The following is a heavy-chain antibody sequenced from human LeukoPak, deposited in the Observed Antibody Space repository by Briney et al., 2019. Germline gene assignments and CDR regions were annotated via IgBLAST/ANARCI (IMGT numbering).Heavy chain of an antibody. V-gene: IGHV7-4-1*02. CDR2: INTNTANP. D-gene: IGHD2/OR15-2a*01. CDR3: ARAPNYYCNRWYYSLLFDP. J-gene: IGHJ5*02. CDR1: GYTFTSYA. Sequence: ASVKVSCKASGYTFTSYAMNWVRQAPGQGLEWMGWINTNTANPTYAQGFTGRFVFSLDTSVSTAHLRISSLKAEDTAVYYCARAPNYYCNRWYYSLLFDPWGQGTLVTLSS.